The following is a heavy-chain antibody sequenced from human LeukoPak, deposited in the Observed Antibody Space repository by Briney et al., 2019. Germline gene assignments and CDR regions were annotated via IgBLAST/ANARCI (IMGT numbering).Heavy chain of an antibody. CDR1: GFTFSSYA. Sequence: PGGSLRLSCAASGFTFSSYAMSWVRQAPGKGLEWVSAISGSGGGTYYADSVKGRFTISRDNSKNTLYLQMNSLSAEDTAVYYCAKDTPVAYYYDSSGYPGDVWGKGTTVTVSS. V-gene: IGHV3-23*01. CDR3: AKDTPVAYYYDSSGYPGDV. J-gene: IGHJ6*04. D-gene: IGHD3-22*01. CDR2: ISGSGGGT.